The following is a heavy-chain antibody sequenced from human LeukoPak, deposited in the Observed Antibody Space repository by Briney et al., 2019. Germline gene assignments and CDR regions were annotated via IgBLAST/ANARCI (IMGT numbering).Heavy chain of an antibody. CDR1: GGSFSGYY. CDR2: INHSGST. Sequence: PSETLSLTCAVSGGSFSGYYWSWIRQPPGKGLEWIGEINHSGSTNYNPSLKSRVTISVDTSKNQFSLKLSSVTAADTAVYYCARCWLKGSSSRPNDYWGQGTLVTVSS. D-gene: IGHD6-6*01. J-gene: IGHJ4*02. V-gene: IGHV4-34*01. CDR3: ARCWLKGSSSRPNDY.